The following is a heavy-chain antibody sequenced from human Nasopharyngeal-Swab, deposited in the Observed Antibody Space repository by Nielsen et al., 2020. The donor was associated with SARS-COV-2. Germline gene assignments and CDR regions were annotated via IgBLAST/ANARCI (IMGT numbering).Heavy chain of an antibody. J-gene: IGHJ4*02. CDR2: ISWNSGSI. CDR1: AFTFDDYA. V-gene: IGHV3-9*01. Sequence: SLKISCAASAFTFDDYAMHWVRQAPGKGLEWVSGISWNSGSIGCADSVKGRFTISRDNAKNSLYLQMNSLRAEDTALYYCAKDPSYSIAAAGTIDYWGQGTLVTVSS. D-gene: IGHD6-13*01. CDR3: AKDPSYSIAAAGTIDY.